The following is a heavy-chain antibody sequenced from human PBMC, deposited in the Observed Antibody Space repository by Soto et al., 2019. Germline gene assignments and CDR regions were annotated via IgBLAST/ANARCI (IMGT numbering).Heavy chain of an antibody. Sequence: SETLSLTCTVSGASISGFYWSWIRKSAGKGLEWIGRIYATGTTDYNPSLKSRVMMSVGTSKKQFPLKLRSVTAADTAVYYCVRDGTKTLRDWFDPWGQGISVTVSS. CDR2: IYATGTT. CDR3: VRDGTKTLRDWFDP. CDR1: GASISGFY. D-gene: IGHD1-1*01. J-gene: IGHJ5*02. V-gene: IGHV4-4*07.